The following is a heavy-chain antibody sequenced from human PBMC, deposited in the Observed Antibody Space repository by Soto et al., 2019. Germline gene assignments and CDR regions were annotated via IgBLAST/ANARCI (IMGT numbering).Heavy chain of an antibody. Sequence: SVKVSWKDCGEAITGCYMHWVRQEPRQGLEWMGWINPNSGGTNYAQKFQGWVTMTRDTSISTAYMELSRLRSDDTAVYYCARGGTKPIDIVVVVAAKTSYGMDVWGQGTTVTVSS. CDR2: INPNSGGT. D-gene: IGHD2-15*01. J-gene: IGHJ6*02. CDR3: ARGGTKPIDIVVVVAAKTSYGMDV. CDR1: GEAITGCY. V-gene: IGHV1-2*04.